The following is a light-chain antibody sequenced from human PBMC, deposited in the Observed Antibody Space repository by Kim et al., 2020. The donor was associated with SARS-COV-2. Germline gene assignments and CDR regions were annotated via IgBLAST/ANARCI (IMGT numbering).Light chain of an antibody. Sequence: SYELTQPPSVSVAPGKTARITCGGNNIGSKSAHWYQQKPGQAPVLVIYYDSDRPSGIPERFSGSNSGNTATPTISRVEAGDEADYYCQVWDSSSDLSYVFGTGTKVTVL. J-gene: IGLJ1*01. V-gene: IGLV3-21*04. CDR2: YDS. CDR3: QVWDSSSDLSYV. CDR1: NIGSKS.